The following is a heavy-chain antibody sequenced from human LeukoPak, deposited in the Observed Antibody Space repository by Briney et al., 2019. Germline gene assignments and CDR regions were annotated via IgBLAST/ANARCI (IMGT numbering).Heavy chain of an antibody. J-gene: IGHJ4*02. CDR2: ISSSGSTI. D-gene: IGHD2-2*01. Sequence: GGSLRLSCAASGFTFSDYYMSWIRQAPGKGLEWVSYISSSGSTIYYADSVKGRFTISRDNAKNSLYLQMNSLRAEDTAVYYCAREGKKTDIVVVPALDYWGQGTLVTVSS. CDR1: GFTFSDYY. V-gene: IGHV3-11*04. CDR3: AREGKKTDIVVVPALDY.